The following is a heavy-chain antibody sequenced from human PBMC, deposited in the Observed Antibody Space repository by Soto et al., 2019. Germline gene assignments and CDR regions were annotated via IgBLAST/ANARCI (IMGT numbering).Heavy chain of an antibody. CDR3: AREQYGVLDY. V-gene: IGHV4-59*01. J-gene: IGHJ4*02. CDR1: GGSISSYY. D-gene: IGHD4-17*01. Sequence: ASETLSLTCTVSGGSISSYYWSWIRQPPGKGLEWIGYIYYSGSTNYNPSLKSRVTISVDTSKNQFSLKLSSVTAADTAVYYCAREQYGVLDYWGKGTLVPVSS. CDR2: IYYSGST.